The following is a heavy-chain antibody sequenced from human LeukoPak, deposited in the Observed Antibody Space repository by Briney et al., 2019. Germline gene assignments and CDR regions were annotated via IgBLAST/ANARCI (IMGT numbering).Heavy chain of an antibody. V-gene: IGHV3-7*01. Sequence: PGGSLRLFCAASGFTFTDFWMIWVREAPGKGLEWVANIKPDGRETYYSDSVKGRFTISRDNAQNTLHLDMNNLSAEDTAVYYCARDDSGWYSFDSWGQGTLVTVSS. CDR2: IKPDGRET. CDR1: GFTFTDFW. CDR3: ARDDSGWYSFDS. D-gene: IGHD6-19*01. J-gene: IGHJ4*02.